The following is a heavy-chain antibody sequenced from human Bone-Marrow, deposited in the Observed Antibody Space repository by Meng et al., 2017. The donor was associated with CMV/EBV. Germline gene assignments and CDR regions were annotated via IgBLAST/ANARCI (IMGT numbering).Heavy chain of an antibody. CDR3: ASFSGSYLFDY. D-gene: IGHD1-26*01. Sequence: GGSLKISCAASGFTFSSYAMHWVRQAPGKGLEWVAVISYDGSNKYYADFVKGRFTISRDNSKNTLYLQMNSLRAEDTAVYYCASFSGSYLFDYWGQGTLVTVSS. V-gene: IGHV3-30-3*01. CDR1: GFTFSSYA. CDR2: ISYDGSNK. J-gene: IGHJ4*02.